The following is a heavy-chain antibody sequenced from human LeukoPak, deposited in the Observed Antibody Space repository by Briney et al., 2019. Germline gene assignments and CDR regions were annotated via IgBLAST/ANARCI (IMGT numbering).Heavy chain of an antibody. V-gene: IGHV1-2*02. CDR1: GYTFTGYY. D-gene: IGHD3-3*01. CDR2: INPNSGGT. CDR3: ARDPTYYDFWSGYYSSPGYFDY. Sequence: ASVKVSCKASGYTFTGYYMHWVRQAPGQGLEWMGWINPNSGGTNYAQKFQGRVTMTRDTSISTAYMELSRLRSDDTAVYYCARDPTYYDFWSGYYSSPGYFDYWGQGTLVTVSS. J-gene: IGHJ4*02.